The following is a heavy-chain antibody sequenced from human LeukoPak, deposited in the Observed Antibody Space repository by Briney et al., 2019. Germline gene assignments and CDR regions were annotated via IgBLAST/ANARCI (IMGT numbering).Heavy chain of an antibody. D-gene: IGHD6-13*01. CDR2: IYSGGST. CDR1: GFTVSSNY. Sequence: GGSLRLSCAASGFTVSSNYMSWVRQAPGKGLEGGSVIYSGGSTYYADSVKGRFTISRDNSKNTLYLQMNSLRAEDTAVYYCARSPPSSSWYSGGDYWGQGTLVTVSS. CDR3: ARSPPSSSWYSGGDY. V-gene: IGHV3-66*01. J-gene: IGHJ4*02.